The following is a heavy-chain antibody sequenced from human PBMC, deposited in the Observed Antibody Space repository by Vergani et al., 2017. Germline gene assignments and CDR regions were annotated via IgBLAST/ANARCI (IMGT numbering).Heavy chain of an antibody. D-gene: IGHD6-13*01. Sequence: QVQLKESGPGLVKPSETLSLTRTVSNFFISSNAYYWGWIRQAPGRGLEWIGRLHHNGATSHNPSLRSRVTMSVDTSKNQFSLSLSSVTAADTAVYYCARGQRAAAAPADYYYMDVWGKGTTVTVSS. CDR3: ARGQRAAAAPADYYYMDV. J-gene: IGHJ6*03. CDR1: NFFISSNAYY. V-gene: IGHV4-38-2*02. CDR2: LHHNGAT.